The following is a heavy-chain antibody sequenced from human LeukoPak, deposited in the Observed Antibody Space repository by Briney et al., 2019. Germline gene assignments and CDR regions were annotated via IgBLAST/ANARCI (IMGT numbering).Heavy chain of an antibody. D-gene: IGHD6-13*01. CDR3: ARYSSSSFDI. J-gene: IGHJ3*02. CDR1: GGSISSSSYY. Sequence: SETLSLTCTVSGGSISSSSYYWSWIRQPPGKGLEWIGEINHSGSTNYNPSLKSRVTISVDTSKNQFSLKLSSVTAADTAVYYCARYSSSSFDIWGQGTMVTVSS. CDR2: INHSGST. V-gene: IGHV4-39*07.